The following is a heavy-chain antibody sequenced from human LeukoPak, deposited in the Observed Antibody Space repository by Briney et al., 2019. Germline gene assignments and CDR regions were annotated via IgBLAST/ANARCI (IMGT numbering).Heavy chain of an antibody. CDR3: ARGFYSSGWSDY. J-gene: IGHJ4*02. Sequence: GGSLRLSCSASGFTFKSYAMHWVRQAPGKGLEYVSSINTNGANTYYADSVKGRFTIPRDNSKNTLYLQMNSLRAEDTAVYYCARGFYSSGWSDYWGQGTLVTVPS. CDR2: INTNGANT. V-gene: IGHV3-64*04. CDR1: GFTFKSYA. D-gene: IGHD6-19*01.